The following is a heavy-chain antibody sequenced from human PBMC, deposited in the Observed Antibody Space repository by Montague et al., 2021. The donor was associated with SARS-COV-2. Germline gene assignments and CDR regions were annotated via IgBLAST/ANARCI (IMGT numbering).Heavy chain of an antibody. Sequence: SETLSLTCAVHGGSFSGYYWNWIRQPPGKGLEWIGEINHGGNTNYNPSLKNRLTISVDTSKNQFSLKLTSVAATDTAVYYCARLRDGVVPSPILGIGPYFTYYYMDVWEKGTTVTVSS. V-gene: IGHV4-34*01. CDR1: GGSFSGYY. J-gene: IGHJ6*03. CDR2: INHGGNT. D-gene: IGHD2-15*01. CDR3: ARLRDGVVPSPILGIGPYFTYYYMDV.